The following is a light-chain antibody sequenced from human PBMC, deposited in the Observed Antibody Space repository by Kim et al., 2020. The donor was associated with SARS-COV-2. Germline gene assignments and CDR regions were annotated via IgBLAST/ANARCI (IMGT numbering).Light chain of an antibody. Sequence: SYELTQPPSVSVSPGQTASITCSGDKLGDKYVFWYQQKPGQSPVLVIYQDTKRLSGIPERFSASNSGNTATLTISGTQATDEADYYCQAWDSGTAVVFGGGTQLTVL. J-gene: IGLJ2*01. CDR2: QDT. CDR1: KLGDKY. CDR3: QAWDSGTAVV. V-gene: IGLV3-1*01.